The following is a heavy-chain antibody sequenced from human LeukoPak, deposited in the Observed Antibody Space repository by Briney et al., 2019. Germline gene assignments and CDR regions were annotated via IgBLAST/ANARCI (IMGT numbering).Heavy chain of an antibody. V-gene: IGHV3-48*04. Sequence: TGGSLRLSCAASGFTFSSYWMSWVRQAPGKGLEWVSYISSSGSTIYYADSVKGRFTISRDNAKNSLYLQMNSLRAEDTAVYYCARAHTAMVTSRHMDVWAKGPRSPSP. CDR2: ISSSGSTI. D-gene: IGHD5-18*01. J-gene: IGHJ6*03. CDR1: GFTFSSYW. CDR3: ARAHTAMVTSRHMDV.